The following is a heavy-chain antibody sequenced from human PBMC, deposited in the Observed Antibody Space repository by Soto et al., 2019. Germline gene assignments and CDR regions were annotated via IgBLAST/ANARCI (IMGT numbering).Heavy chain of an antibody. V-gene: IGHV1-18*01. Sequence: GASVKVSCKASGYSFTSCGICWVRQATEKGLEWMGWISAYNGNTNYAQKLQGRVTMTTDTSTSTAYMELRSLRSDDTAVYYCARDNTIFGVVILNWFDPWGQGTLVTVSS. CDR2: ISAYNGNT. D-gene: IGHD3-3*01. J-gene: IGHJ5*02. CDR1: GYSFTSCG. CDR3: ARDNTIFGVVILNWFDP.